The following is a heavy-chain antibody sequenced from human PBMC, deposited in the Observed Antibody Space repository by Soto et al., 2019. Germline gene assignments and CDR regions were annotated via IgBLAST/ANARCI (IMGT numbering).Heavy chain of an antibody. Sequence: AAVKVSCKACGGTFSSYAISWVRQAPGQGLEWMGGIIPIFGTANYAQKFQGRVTITADESTSTAYMELSSLRSEDTAVYYCARDGLYCSSTSCLPTLHGMDVWGQGTTVTVSS. D-gene: IGHD2-2*01. J-gene: IGHJ6*02. V-gene: IGHV1-69*13. CDR1: GGTFSSYA. CDR2: IIPIFGTA. CDR3: ARDGLYCSSTSCLPTLHGMDV.